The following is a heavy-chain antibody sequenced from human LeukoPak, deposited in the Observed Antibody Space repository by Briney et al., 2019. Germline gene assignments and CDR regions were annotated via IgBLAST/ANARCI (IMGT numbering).Heavy chain of an antibody. J-gene: IGHJ4*02. Sequence: PPETLSLTCTVSGGSISSYYWSWIRQPAGKGLEWIGRIYTSGSTNYNPSLKSRVTMSVDTSKNQFSLKLSSVTAADTAVYYCARDVRDSSGYYLRAFGYWGQGTLVTVPS. CDR2: IYTSGST. CDR3: ARDVRDSSGYYLRAFGY. D-gene: IGHD3-22*01. CDR1: GGSISSYY. V-gene: IGHV4-4*07.